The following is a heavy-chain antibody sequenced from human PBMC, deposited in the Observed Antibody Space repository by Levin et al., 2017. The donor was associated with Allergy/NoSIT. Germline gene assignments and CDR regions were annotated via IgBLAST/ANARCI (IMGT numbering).Heavy chain of an antibody. Sequence: ASVKVSCKASGYTFKNYGISWVRQAPGQGLEWMGWISTHNGNTNYAQSFQGRVTMTTDTSTSTADMELRSLISDDTAVYYCARFVVTPVSYFYMDVWGKGTTVTVFS. J-gene: IGHJ6*03. D-gene: IGHD2-2*01. CDR2: ISTHNGNT. CDR1: GYTFKNYG. CDR3: ARFVVTPVSYFYMDV. V-gene: IGHV1-18*01.